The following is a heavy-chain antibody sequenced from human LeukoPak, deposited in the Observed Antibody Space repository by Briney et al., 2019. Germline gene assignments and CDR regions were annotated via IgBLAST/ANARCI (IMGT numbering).Heavy chain of an antibody. Sequence: GSVKVSCKASGGTFSSYAISWVRQAPGQGLEWMGWINPNSGGTNYAQKYQGWVTMTRDTSISTAYMELSRLRSDDTAVYYCARDGGSGSYYVYGMDVWGQGTTVTVSS. CDR3: ARDGGSGSYYVYGMDV. CDR2: INPNSGGT. V-gene: IGHV1-2*04. D-gene: IGHD3-10*01. CDR1: GGTFSSYA. J-gene: IGHJ6*02.